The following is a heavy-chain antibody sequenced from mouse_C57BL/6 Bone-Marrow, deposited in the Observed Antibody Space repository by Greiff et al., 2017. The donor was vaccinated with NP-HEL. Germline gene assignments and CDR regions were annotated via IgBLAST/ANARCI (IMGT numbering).Heavy chain of an antibody. Sequence: EVKLVESGGGLVQPGGSLKLSCAASGFTFSDYGMAWVRQAPRKGPEWVAFISNLAYSIYYADTVTGRFTISRENAKNTLYLEMSSLRSEDTAMYYCARLRRRNWYFDVWGTGTTVTVSS. V-gene: IGHV5-15*01. CDR2: ISNLAYSI. CDR1: GFTFSDYG. CDR3: ARLRRRNWYFDV. J-gene: IGHJ1*03. D-gene: IGHD2-12*01.